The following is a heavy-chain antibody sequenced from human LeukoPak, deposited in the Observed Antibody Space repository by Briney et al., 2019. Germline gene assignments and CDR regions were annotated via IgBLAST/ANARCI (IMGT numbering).Heavy chain of an antibody. D-gene: IGHD2-15*01. J-gene: IGHJ4*02. CDR3: ARLDGGCSGGNCYSTAYFDY. V-gene: IGHV5-51*01. Sequence: GESLKISCKGSGYSFTSYWIGWVRQMPGKGLEWMGIIYPGDSDTRYSPSFQGQVTISADKSISTAYLQWSNLKASDTAMYYCARLDGGCSGGNCYSTAYFDYWGQGTLVTVSS. CDR1: GYSFTSYW. CDR2: IYPGDSDT.